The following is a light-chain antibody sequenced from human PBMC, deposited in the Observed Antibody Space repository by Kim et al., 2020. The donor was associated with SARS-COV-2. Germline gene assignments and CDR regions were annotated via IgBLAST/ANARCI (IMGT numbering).Light chain of an antibody. V-gene: IGLV2-8*01. J-gene: IGLJ1*01. CDR1: SSDIGAYNY. CDR2: EVT. Sequence: QSALTQPPSASGSPGQSVTISGTGTSSDIGAYNYVSWYQQHPGKAPKLMIYEVTKRPSGVPDRFSGSKSGNTASLTVSGLQAEDEADYYCCSYAGSNNYVFGTGTKVTFL. CDR3: CSYAGSNNYV.